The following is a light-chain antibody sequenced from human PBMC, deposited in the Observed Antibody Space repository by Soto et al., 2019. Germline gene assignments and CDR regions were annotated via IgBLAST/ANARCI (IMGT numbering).Light chain of an antibody. CDR2: GAS. Sequence: EIVLTQSPGTLSFFPGERATLSCRASQSVSSRYLAWYQQKPGQAPRLLIYGASTRATGIPARFSGSGSGTEFTLTISSLQSEDFALYYCQQYNNWPPWTFGKGTKVDIK. CDR1: QSVSSRY. V-gene: IGKV3-15*01. J-gene: IGKJ1*01. CDR3: QQYNNWPPWT.